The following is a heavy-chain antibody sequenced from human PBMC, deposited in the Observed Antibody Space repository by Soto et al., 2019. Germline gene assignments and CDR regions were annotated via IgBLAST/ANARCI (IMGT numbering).Heavy chain of an antibody. J-gene: IGHJ4*02. Sequence: GASVKVSCKASGYTFTSYAMHWVRQAPGQRLEWMGWINAGNGNTKYSQKFQGRVTITRDTSASTVYMELSSLRSEDTAVYYCLLDFYDSSGYYPPALLFDYWGQGTLVTVSS. CDR2: INAGNGNT. V-gene: IGHV1-3*01. CDR1: GYTFTSYA. D-gene: IGHD3-22*01. CDR3: LLDFYDSSGYYPPALLFDY.